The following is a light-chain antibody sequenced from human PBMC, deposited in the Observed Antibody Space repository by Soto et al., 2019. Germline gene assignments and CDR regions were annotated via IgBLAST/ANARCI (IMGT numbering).Light chain of an antibody. J-gene: IGLJ2*01. CDR2: EVT. Sequence: QSALTQPPSASGSPGQSVTISCTGTSDDISDYNFVSWYQQHPGKAPKLIISEVTKRPSGVPDRFSGSKSGNTASLTVSGLQAEDEADYYCSSFAVNIVVFGGGTKVTVL. CDR1: SDDISDYNF. CDR3: SSFAVNIVV. V-gene: IGLV2-8*01.